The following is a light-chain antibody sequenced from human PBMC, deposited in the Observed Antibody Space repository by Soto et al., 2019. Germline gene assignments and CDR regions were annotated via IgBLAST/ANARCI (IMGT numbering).Light chain of an antibody. CDR1: QSVSNNY. Sequence: EIVLTQSPATLSLSPGDRATLSCGASQSVSNNYLAWYQQKPGLAPRLLIYDASYRANGIPDRFSGSWSGTDFTLTISRLEPEDFVVYYCQQYGSSSWTFGQGTKVEIK. V-gene: IGKV3D-20*01. CDR2: DAS. CDR3: QQYGSSSWT. J-gene: IGKJ1*01.